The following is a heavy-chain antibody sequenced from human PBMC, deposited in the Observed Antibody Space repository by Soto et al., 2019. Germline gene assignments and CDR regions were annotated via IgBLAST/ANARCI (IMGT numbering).Heavy chain of an antibody. Sequence: QVQLVQSGAEVKRPGSSVKVSCKASGDTFNFYSINWVRQAPGVGLEWVGRVNPILSMSNYAQRFQGRVTMTSDKSTSTAYMELRSLRSEDTAIYYCASSYGSGYRACASWGQGALVTVSS. V-gene: IGHV1-69*02. D-gene: IGHD3-10*01. CDR1: GDTFNFYS. J-gene: IGHJ5*02. CDR3: ASSYGSGYRACAS. CDR2: VNPILSMS.